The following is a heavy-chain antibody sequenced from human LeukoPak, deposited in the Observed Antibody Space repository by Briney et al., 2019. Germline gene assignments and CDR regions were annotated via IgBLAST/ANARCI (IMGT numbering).Heavy chain of an antibody. D-gene: IGHD6-19*01. CDR3: AKEQLGAVAGTEAEYFQH. CDR2: ISYDGSNK. CDR1: GFTFSSYG. Sequence: GGSLRLSCAASGFTFSSYGMHWVRQAPGKGLEWVAVISYDGSNKYYADSVKGRFTISRGNSKNTLYLQMNSLRAEDTAVYYCAKEQLGAVAGTEAEYFQHWGQGTLVTVSS. V-gene: IGHV3-30*18. J-gene: IGHJ1*01.